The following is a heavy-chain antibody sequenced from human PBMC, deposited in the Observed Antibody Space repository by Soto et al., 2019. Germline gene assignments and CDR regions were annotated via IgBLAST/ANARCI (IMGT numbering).Heavy chain of an antibody. D-gene: IGHD3-22*01. CDR2: MNPNSGNT. Sequence: AASVKVSCKXSGYTFTSYDINWVRQATGQGLEWMGWMNPNSGNTGYAQKFQGRVTMTRNTSISTAYMELSSLRSEDTAVYYCARGLSSGYYYDSLADDYWGQGTLVTVSS. CDR3: ARGLSSGYYYDSLADDY. J-gene: IGHJ4*02. CDR1: GYTFTSYD. V-gene: IGHV1-8*01.